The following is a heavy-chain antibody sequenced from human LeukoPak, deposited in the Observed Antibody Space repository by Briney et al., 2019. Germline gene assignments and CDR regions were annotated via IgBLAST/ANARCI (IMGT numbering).Heavy chain of an antibody. Sequence: GESLKISCKGSGYSFTTYWIGWVRQMPGKGLEWMAIIYPGDSDTRYSPSFQGQVTISADKSISTAYLQWNSLKASDTAMYYCARHEGGDIVVVSGFEYWGQGTLVTVSS. J-gene: IGHJ4*02. CDR3: ARHEGGDIVVVSGFEY. V-gene: IGHV5-51*01. CDR2: IYPGDSDT. CDR1: GYSFTTYW. D-gene: IGHD2-2*01.